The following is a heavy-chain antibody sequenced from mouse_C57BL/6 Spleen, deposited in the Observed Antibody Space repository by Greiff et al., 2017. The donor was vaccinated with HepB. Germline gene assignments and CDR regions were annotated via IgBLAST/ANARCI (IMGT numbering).Heavy chain of an antibody. Sequence: VQLQQPGAELVMPGASVKLSCKASGYTFTSYWMHWVKQRPGQGLEWIGEIDPSDSYTNYNQKFKGKSTLTVDKSSSTAYMQLSSLTSEDSAVYYCASGGTDWYFDVWGTGTTVTVSS. V-gene: IGHV1-69*01. CDR2: IDPSDSYT. J-gene: IGHJ1*03. D-gene: IGHD3-3*01. CDR3: ASGGTDWYFDV. CDR1: GYTFTSYW.